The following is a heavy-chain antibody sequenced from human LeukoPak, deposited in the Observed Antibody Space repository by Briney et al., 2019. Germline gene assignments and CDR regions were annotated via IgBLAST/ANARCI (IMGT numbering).Heavy chain of an antibody. CDR3: ARDQGLTAPPPYGLDV. V-gene: IGHV1-69*04. Sequence: SVKVSCKTSGGTFSSSAITWVRQVPGQGLGWMGRIIPALNITTYAQKFQGSVTITADTSTSTVYMELSSLRSEETAVYYCARDQGLTAPPPYGLDVWGQGTTVIVSS. D-gene: IGHD5-18*01. CDR2: IIPALNIT. CDR1: GGTFSSSA. J-gene: IGHJ6*02.